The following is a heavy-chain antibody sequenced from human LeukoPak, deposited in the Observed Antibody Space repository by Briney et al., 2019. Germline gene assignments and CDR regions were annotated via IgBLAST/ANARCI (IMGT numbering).Heavy chain of an antibody. Sequence: GGSLRLSCAASGFTFSSYSMNWVRQAPGKGLEWVSSISSSSYIYYADSVKGRFTIPRDNAKNSLYLQMNSLRAEDTAVYYCARGATTHPYYFDYWGQGTLVTVSS. CDR1: GFTFSSYS. CDR3: ARGATTHPYYFDY. V-gene: IGHV3-21*01. J-gene: IGHJ4*02. CDR2: ISSSSYI. D-gene: IGHD5-24*01.